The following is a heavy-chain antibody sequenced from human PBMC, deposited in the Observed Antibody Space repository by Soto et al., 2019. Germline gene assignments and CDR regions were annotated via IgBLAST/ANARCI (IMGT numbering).Heavy chain of an antibody. J-gene: IGHJ4*02. D-gene: IGHD4-17*01. Sequence: SETLSLTCTVSGGSISSYYWSWIRQPPGKGLEWIGYIYYSGSTNYNPSLKSRVTISVDTSKNQFSLKLSSVTAADTAVYYCARDPYGDLYFDYWGQGTLVTVSS. CDR3: ARDPYGDLYFDY. V-gene: IGHV4-59*01. CDR2: IYYSGST. CDR1: GGSISSYY.